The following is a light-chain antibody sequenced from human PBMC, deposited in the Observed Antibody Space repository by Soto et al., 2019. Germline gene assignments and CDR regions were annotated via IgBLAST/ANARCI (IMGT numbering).Light chain of an antibody. CDR3: AAWDDSLSGRV. Sequence: QSLLTQAPSASGTPGQRVTISCSGSSSNIGNNNVYWYQQLPGTAPKLLIYRNNQRPSGVPDRFSGSRSGTSASLAISGLRSEDEADYYCAAWDDSLSGRVFGTGTKLTVL. CDR2: RNN. V-gene: IGLV1-47*01. J-gene: IGLJ1*01. CDR1: SSNIGNNN.